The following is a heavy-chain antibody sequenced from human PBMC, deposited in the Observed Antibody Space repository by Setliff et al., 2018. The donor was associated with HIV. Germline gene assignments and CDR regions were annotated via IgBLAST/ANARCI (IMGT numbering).Heavy chain of an antibody. J-gene: IGHJ4*02. Sequence: GGSLRLSCAASGFTVDSNYMTWVRQAPGKGLEWVSVIYSGGSTYYADSVKGRFTISRDNSKNTLYLQINSLRAEDTAVYYCARGGPFGGYDSSGYIAFDYWGQGTLVTVSS. CDR2: IYSGGST. D-gene: IGHD3-22*01. V-gene: IGHV3-53*01. CDR1: GFTVDSNY. CDR3: ARGGPFGGYDSSGYIAFDY.